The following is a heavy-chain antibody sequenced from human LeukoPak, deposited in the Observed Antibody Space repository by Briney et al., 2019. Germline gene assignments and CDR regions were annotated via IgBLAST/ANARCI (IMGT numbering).Heavy chain of an antibody. D-gene: IGHD2-15*01. Sequence: ASVKVSCKASGGTFSSYAISWVRLAPGQGLEWMGGIIPIFGTANYAQKFQGRVTITADESTSTAYMELSSLRSEDTAVYYCASSWGYSSFDYWGQGTLVTVSS. V-gene: IGHV1-69*13. CDR1: GGTFSSYA. CDR2: IIPIFGTA. CDR3: ASSWGYSSFDY. J-gene: IGHJ4*02.